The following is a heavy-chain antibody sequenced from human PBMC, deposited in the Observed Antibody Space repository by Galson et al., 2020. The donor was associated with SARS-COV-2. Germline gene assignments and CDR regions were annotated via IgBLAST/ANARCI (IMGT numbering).Heavy chain of an antibody. Sequence: GGSLRLSCAASGFTFGSYSLYWVRLAPGKGLVWVSRIYNDGSTTYYADSVRGRFTISGDNAKNTLYLQMTSLTAEDTAVYYCARGGVGSFDYWCQGTLVTVSP. CDR1: GFTFGSYS. J-gene: IGHJ4*02. CDR2: IYNDGSTT. D-gene: IGHD3-10*01. V-gene: IGHV3-74*01. CDR3: ARGGVGSFDY.